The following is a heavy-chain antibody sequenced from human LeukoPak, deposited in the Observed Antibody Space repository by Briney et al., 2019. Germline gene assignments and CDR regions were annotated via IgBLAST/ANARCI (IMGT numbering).Heavy chain of an antibody. J-gene: IGHJ4*02. CDR2: INHSGST. Sequence: SETLSLTCAVYGGSFSGYYWSWIRQPPGKGLEWIGEINHSGSTNYNPSLKSRVTISVDTSKNQFSLKLSSVTAADTAVYYCARGITQRWLQFGYFDYWGQGTLVTVSS. V-gene: IGHV4-34*01. CDR1: GGSFSGYY. CDR3: ARGITQRWLQFGYFDY. D-gene: IGHD5-12*01.